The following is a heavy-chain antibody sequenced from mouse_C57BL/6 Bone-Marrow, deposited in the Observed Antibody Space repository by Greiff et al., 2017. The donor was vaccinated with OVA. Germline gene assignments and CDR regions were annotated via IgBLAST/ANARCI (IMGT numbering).Heavy chain of an antibody. J-gene: IGHJ4*01. CDR2: IYPRSGNT. D-gene: IGHD1-1*01. Sequence: QVQLQQSGAELARPGASVKLSCKASGYTFTSSGISWVKQRTGQGLEWIGEIYPRSGNTYYNEKVKGKATLTADKSSSTAYMELRSLTSEDSAVYFCARRYYYYGSSPYAMDYWGQGTSVTVSS. V-gene: IGHV1-81*01. CDR1: GYTFTSSG. CDR3: ARRYYYYGSSPYAMDY.